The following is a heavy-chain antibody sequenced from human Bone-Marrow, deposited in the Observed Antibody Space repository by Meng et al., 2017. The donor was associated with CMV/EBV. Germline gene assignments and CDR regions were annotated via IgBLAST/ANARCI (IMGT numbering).Heavy chain of an antibody. J-gene: IGHJ6*02. CDR3: ARGVSRDV. D-gene: IGHD6-13*01. CDR1: GFTFSSYS. V-gene: IGHV3-21*01. CDR2: ISSSRSYI. Sequence: GESLKISCAASGFTFSSYSMNWVRQAPGKGLEWVSSISSSRSYIYYADSVKGRFTISRDNAKNSLNLQMNSLRAEDTAVYYCARGVSRDVWGQGTTVTVSS.